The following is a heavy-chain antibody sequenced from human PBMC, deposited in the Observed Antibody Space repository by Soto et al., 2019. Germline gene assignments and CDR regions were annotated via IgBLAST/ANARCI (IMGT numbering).Heavy chain of an antibody. CDR2: IYSGGST. J-gene: IGHJ3*02. CDR1: GFTVSSNY. V-gene: IGHV3-66*01. D-gene: IGHD3-16*01. CDR3: ARDRPGYDYIWGSFSGYAFDI. Sequence: EVQLLESGGGLVQPGGSLRLSCAASGFTVSSNYMSWVRQAPGKGLEWVSVIYSGGSTYYADSVKGRFTISRDNSKNTLYLQMNSLRAEDTAVYYCARDRPGYDYIWGSFSGYAFDIWGQGTMVTVSS.